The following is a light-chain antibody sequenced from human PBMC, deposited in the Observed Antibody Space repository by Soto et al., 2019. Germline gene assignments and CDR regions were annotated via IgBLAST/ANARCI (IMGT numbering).Light chain of an antibody. Sequence: QSALTQPASVSGSPGQSITISCTGTSSDVGGYNYVSWYQQHPGKAPKLMIYDVSNRPSGVSNRFSGSKSGNTASLTISGLQVEDGADYYCSSYTSSSTLVFGGGTKLTVL. CDR2: DVS. J-gene: IGLJ2*01. CDR3: SSYTSSSTLV. CDR1: SSDVGGYNY. V-gene: IGLV2-14*01.